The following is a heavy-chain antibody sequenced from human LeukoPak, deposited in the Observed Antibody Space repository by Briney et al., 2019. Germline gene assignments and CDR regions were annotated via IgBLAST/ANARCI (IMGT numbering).Heavy chain of an antibody. CDR3: ARLGPAAGTSFDY. D-gene: IGHD6-13*01. Sequence: SETLSLTCTVSGGSISSYYWSWIRQPPGKGLEWIGYIYYSGSTNYNPSLKSRVTISVDTSKNQFSLKLSSVTAADTAAYYCARLGPAAGTSFDYWGQGTLVTVSS. CDR1: GGSISSYY. CDR2: IYYSGST. V-gene: IGHV4-59*08. J-gene: IGHJ4*02.